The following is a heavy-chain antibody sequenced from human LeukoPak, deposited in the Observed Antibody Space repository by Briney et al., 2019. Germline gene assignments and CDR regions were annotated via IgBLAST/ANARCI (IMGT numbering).Heavy chain of an antibody. J-gene: IGHJ6*02. V-gene: IGHV7-4-1*02. CDR2: INTNTGNP. D-gene: IGHD5-12*01. CDR3: ARGGEDIVATSRRYYYYGMDV. Sequence: ASVKVSCKASRYTFTSYAMNWVRQAPGQGLEWMGWINTNTGNPTYAQGFTGRFVFSLDTSVSTAYLQISSLKAEDTAVYYCARGGEDIVATSRRYYYYGMDVWGQGTTVTVSS. CDR1: RYTFTSYA.